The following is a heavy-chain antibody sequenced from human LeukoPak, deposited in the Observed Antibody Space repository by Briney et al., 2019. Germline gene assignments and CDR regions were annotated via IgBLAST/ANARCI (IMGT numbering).Heavy chain of an antibody. CDR1: GGSISGSSYY. D-gene: IGHD3-22*01. CDR2: IYYSGST. J-gene: IGHJ4*02. CDR3: ARGRRPLLLPIYFDY. Sequence: PSETLSLTCTVSGGSISGSSYYWGWIRQPPGKGLEWIGSIYYSGSTYYKPSLKSRVTISVDTSKNQFSLKLSSVTAADTAVYYCARGRRPLLLPIYFDYWGQGTLVTVSS. V-gene: IGHV4-39*07.